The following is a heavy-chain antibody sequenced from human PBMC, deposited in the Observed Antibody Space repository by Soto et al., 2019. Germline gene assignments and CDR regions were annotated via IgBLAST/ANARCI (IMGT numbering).Heavy chain of an antibody. CDR2: ISGSGGST. V-gene: IGHV3-23*01. Sequence: GGSLRLSCAASGFTFSSYAMSWVRQAPGKGLEWVSAISGSGGSTYYADTVKGRFTISRDNSKNTLYLQMNSLRAEDTAVYYCAKDAPLKDYYGSGRSLSPPGPNGDYWGQGTLVTVSS. CDR1: GFTFSSYA. CDR3: AKDAPLKDYYGSGRSLSPPGPNGDY. J-gene: IGHJ4*02. D-gene: IGHD3-10*01.